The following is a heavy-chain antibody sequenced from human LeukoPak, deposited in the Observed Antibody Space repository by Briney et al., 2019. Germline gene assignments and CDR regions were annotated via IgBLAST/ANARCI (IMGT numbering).Heavy chain of an antibody. CDR2: ISVSRSTI. D-gene: IGHD3-3*01. CDR1: GFTFSNSW. Sequence: GGSLRLSCAASGFTFSNSWMHWVRQAPGKGLEWISYISVSRSTIYYADSVKGRFTISRDNAKNSLYLQMNSLRAEDTAVYYCARDRWGFFESWGQGTLVTVSS. CDR3: ARDRWGFFES. V-gene: IGHV3-48*01. J-gene: IGHJ4*02.